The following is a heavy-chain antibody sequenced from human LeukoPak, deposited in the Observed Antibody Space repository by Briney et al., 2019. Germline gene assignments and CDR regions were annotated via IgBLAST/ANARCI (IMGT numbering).Heavy chain of an antibody. V-gene: IGHV3-74*01. D-gene: IGHD3-16*01. CDR2: MNSAGSSR. CDR3: ARESTAVGDYYFDY. CDR1: GFIFSNYW. Sequence: GGSLRLSCAASGFIFSNYWMNWVRQAPGKGLMWVSLMNSAGSSRTYADSVKGRFTISRDNAKNTLYLQMNSLRAEDLAVYYCARESTAVGDYYFDYWGQGILVAVSS. J-gene: IGHJ4*02.